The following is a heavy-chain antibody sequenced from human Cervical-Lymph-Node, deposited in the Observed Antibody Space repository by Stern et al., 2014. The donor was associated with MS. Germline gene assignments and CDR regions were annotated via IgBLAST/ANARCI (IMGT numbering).Heavy chain of an antibody. CDR3: ARDPSYCGGDCYANWFDP. D-gene: IGHD2-21*02. CDR2: INSDGSST. J-gene: IGHJ5*02. Sequence: WVRQAPGKGLVWVSRINSDGSSTSYADSVKGRFTISRDNAKNTLYLQMNSLRAEDTAVYYCARDPSYCGGDCYANWFDPWGQGTLVTVSS. V-gene: IGHV3-74*01.